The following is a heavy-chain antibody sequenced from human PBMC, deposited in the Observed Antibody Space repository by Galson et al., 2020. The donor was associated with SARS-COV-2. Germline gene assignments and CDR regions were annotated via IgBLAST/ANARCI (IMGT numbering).Heavy chain of an antibody. J-gene: IGHJ6*02. V-gene: IGHV1-69*13. Sequence: SSVKVSCKPSGGSFSSYSIIWVRQAPGQGREWMGGIIPIFCTVNYAQKFQGRVTITADESTSTAYMELSNMRTEDTAVYYCASIRYCSSTSCYSVFTTYYDMDVWGQGTTVTVSS. CDR3: ASIRYCSSTSCYSVFTTYYDMDV. CDR2: IIPIFCTV. CDR1: GGSFSSYS. D-gene: IGHD2-2*01.